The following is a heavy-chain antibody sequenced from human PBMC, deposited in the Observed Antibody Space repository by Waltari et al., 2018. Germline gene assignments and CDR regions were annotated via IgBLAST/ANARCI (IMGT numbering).Heavy chain of an antibody. V-gene: IGHV3-30*18. CDR1: GFPFSSCA. J-gene: IGHJ6*02. CDR3: TKEHADYGMDV. CDR2: ITSDGSKT. Sequence: QGQLMESGGGVFQPGQYLRLSCGPAGFPFSSCAMHWVRQAPGQGLEWVAIITSDGSKTYYAESVGGRFTISRDNSNNTLYLQMNSLRGEDTALYYCTKEHADYGMDVWGQGTTVTVSS.